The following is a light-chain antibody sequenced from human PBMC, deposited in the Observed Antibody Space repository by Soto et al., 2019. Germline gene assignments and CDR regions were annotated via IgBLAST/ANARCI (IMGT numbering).Light chain of an antibody. CDR3: TSFTSDSTYV. CDR1: SSDVGGYKY. CDR2: EVS. V-gene: IGLV2-14*01. Sequence: QSALTQPASVSGSPGQSITISCTGTSSDVGGYKYVSWYQQHPGKAPKLMIYEVSNRPSGVSNRFSCSKSGNTASLTISGVQAEDEADYYCTSFTSDSTYVFGSGTKVTVL. J-gene: IGLJ1*01.